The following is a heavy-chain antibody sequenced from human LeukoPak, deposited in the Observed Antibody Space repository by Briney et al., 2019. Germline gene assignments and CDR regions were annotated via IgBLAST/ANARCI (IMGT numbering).Heavy chain of an antibody. CDR3: ARVYYYDSSGHNQYFQH. J-gene: IGHJ1*01. CDR2: IYTSGST. V-gene: IGHV4-4*07. Sequence: SGTLSLTCAVSGGSISGSHWSWIRQPAGKGLEWIGRIYTSGSTNYNPSLKSRVTISVDTSKNQFSLKLSSVTAADTAVYYCARVYYYDSSGHNQYFQHWGQGTLVTVSS. D-gene: IGHD3-22*01. CDR1: GGSISGSH.